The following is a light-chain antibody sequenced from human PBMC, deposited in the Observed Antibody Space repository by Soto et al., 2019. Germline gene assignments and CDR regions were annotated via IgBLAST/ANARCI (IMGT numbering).Light chain of an antibody. V-gene: IGLV1-40*01. CDR1: SFNIGAGYD. J-gene: IGLJ1*01. CDR3: QSYDSGLSGYV. Sequence: QSVLTQPPSVSGSPGQRVTISCPGSSFNIGAGYDVHWYQHLPGAAPKLLIYDNNNRPSGVPDRFSGSKSGTSASLAITGLQDEDEAEYYCQSYDSGLSGYVFGTGTKLTVL. CDR2: DNN.